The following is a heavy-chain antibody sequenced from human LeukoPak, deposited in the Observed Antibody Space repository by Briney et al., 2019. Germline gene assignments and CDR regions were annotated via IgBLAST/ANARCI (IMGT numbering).Heavy chain of an antibody. J-gene: IGHJ4*02. CDR1: GFTFSDYY. D-gene: IGHD3-22*01. CDR2: ISSSGSTI. Sequence: GGSLRLSCAASGFTFSDYYMSWIRQAPGKGLEWVSYISSSGSTIYYADSVKGRFTISRDDSKNTLYLQMNSLKTEDTAVYYCRGGYGGDDNWGQGSLVTVSS. CDR3: RGGYGGDDN. V-gene: IGHV3-11*01.